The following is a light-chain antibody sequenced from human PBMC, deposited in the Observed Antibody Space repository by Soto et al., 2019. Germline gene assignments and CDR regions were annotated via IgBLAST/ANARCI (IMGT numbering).Light chain of an antibody. CDR1: QSVGNN. CDR2: ATS. Sequence: EIVVTQSPATLSVSPVERATLSCRASQSVGNNFAWYQQKPGQAPRLLIFATSTRATGVPARFSGSGSGTECTLTISSLQSEDFAGYYCQQYGDWPLTFGGGAKVEIE. V-gene: IGKV3-15*01. J-gene: IGKJ4*01. CDR3: QQYGDWPLT.